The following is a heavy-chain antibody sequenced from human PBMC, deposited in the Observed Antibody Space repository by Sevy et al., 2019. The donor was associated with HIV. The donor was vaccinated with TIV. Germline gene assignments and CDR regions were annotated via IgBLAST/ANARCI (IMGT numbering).Heavy chain of an antibody. D-gene: IGHD5-12*01. CDR2: IHYTGST. J-gene: IGHJ5*02. Sequence: SETLSLTCTVSGGSISAYYWSWIRQPPGKGLEYLGYIHYTGSTNYNPSLKSRVTISVDTSKNQFSLKLSSVTAADTAVYYCARAPPVRSGDDSLNWFDPWGQGTLVTVSS. CDR3: ARAPPVRSGDDSLNWFDP. V-gene: IGHV4-59*01. CDR1: GGSISAYY.